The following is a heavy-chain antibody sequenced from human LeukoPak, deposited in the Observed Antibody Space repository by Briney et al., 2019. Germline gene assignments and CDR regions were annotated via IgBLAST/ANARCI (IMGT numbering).Heavy chain of an antibody. V-gene: IGHV3-53*01. CDR1: GFTVSSNY. CDR3: AKVEVVGATRGFDY. Sequence: GGSLRLSCAASGFTVSSNYMSWVRQAPGKGLEWVSVIYSGGSTYYADSVKGRFTISRDNSKNTLYLQMNSLRAEDTAVYYCAKVEVVGATRGFDYWGQGTLVTVSS. D-gene: IGHD1-26*01. CDR2: IYSGGST. J-gene: IGHJ4*02.